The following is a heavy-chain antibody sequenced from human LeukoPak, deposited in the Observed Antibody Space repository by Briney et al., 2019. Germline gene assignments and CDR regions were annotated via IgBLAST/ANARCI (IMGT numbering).Heavy chain of an antibody. CDR1: GFTFSSYG. D-gene: IGHD2/OR15-2a*01. J-gene: IGHJ6*02. CDR2: ISYDGSNK. V-gene: IGHV3-30*18. CDR3: AKDLWDYYGMDV. Sequence: GGSLRLSCAASGFTFSSYGMHWVRQAPGKGLEWLAVISYDGSNKYYADSVKGRFTISRDNSKNTLYLQMNSLRAEDTAVYYCAKDLWDYYGMDVWGQGTTVTVSS.